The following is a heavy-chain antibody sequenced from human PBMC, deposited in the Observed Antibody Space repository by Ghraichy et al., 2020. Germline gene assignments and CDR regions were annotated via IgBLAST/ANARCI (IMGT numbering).Heavy chain of an antibody. V-gene: IGHV3-30*18. CDR2: TSYDGSNK. J-gene: IGHJ6*02. Sequence: GSLRLSCAASGFTFSRYGMHWVRQAPGKGLEWVAVTSYDGSNKNYADSVKGRFTISRDNSKNTVYLQMNSLRAEDTAVYYCAKERDSSGYYSFRGDYYGMDVWGQGTTVTVSS. CDR1: GFTFSRYG. CDR3: AKERDSSGYYSFRGDYYGMDV. D-gene: IGHD3-22*01.